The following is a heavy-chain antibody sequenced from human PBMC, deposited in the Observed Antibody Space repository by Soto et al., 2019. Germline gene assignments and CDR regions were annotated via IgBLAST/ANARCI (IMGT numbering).Heavy chain of an antibody. Sequence: PSETLSLTCTVSGGSISSSSYYWGWIRQPPGKGLEWIGSIYYSGSTYYNPSLKSRVTISVDTSKNQFSLKLSSVTAADTAVFYFARHRRDGRGRLFSDWLDYWGQGTLVTVSP. V-gene: IGHV4-39*01. CDR2: IYYSGST. CDR3: ARHRRDGRGRLFSDWLDY. D-gene: IGHD2-21*02. CDR1: GGSISSSSYY. J-gene: IGHJ4*02.